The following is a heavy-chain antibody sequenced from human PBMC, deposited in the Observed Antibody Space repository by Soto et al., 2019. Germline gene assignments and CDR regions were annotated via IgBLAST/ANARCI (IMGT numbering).Heavy chain of an antibody. J-gene: IGHJ4*02. CDR2: ISHSGTYT. CDR1: GFTFSDYY. Sequence: QVQLVESGGGLVKPGGSLRLSCAASGFTFSDYYMSWIRQAPGKGLEWVSYISHSGTYTNYADSVKGRFTISRDNAKNSLYLQMNSLRAEDTAVFYCARVPISRGSGWYDFDFWGQGTAVTVSS. CDR3: ARVPISRGSGWYDFDF. D-gene: IGHD6-19*01. V-gene: IGHV3-11*06.